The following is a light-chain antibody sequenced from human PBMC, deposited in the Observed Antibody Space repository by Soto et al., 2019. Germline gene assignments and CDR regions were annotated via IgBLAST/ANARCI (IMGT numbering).Light chain of an antibody. Sequence: DIHMTQSPSSLSSSLGDRVTITFLASQIISIYLNWYQQKPGKAPKLLIYAASSLQSGVPSRFSGSGSGTDFTLTISSLQPEDFASYYCQQSYSTPRTFGQGTKVDIK. V-gene: IGKV1-39*01. J-gene: IGKJ1*01. CDR1: QIISIY. CDR2: AAS. CDR3: QQSYSTPRT.